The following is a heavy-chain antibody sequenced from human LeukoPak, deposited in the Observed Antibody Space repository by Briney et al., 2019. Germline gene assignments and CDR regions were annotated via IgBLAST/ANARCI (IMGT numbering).Heavy chain of an antibody. CDR2: IYTSGST. V-gene: IGHV4-4*07. CDR3: ARDLTGIPYYYYMDV. D-gene: IGHD7-27*01. Sequence: PSETLSLTCTVSGGSISSYYWSWIRQPAGKGLEWIGRIYTSGSTNYNPSLKSRVTMSVDTSKNQFSLKLSSVTAADTAVYYCARDLTGIPYYYYMDVWGKGTTVTVSS. CDR1: GGSISSYY. J-gene: IGHJ6*03.